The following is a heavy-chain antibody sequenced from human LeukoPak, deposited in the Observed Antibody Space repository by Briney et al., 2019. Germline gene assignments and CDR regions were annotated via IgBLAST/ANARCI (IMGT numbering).Heavy chain of an antibody. CDR3: ARDSSSYYFDY. V-gene: IGHV3-66*01. Sequence: PGGSLRLSCAASGFTVSSNHMNWVRQAPGKGLEWVSIIYTGGTTHYADSLKDRFTIPRDDSINTLYLQMNSLRAEDTGVYYCARDSSSYYFDYWGQGTLVTVSS. J-gene: IGHJ4*02. CDR1: GFTVSSNH. D-gene: IGHD6-6*01. CDR2: IYTGGTT.